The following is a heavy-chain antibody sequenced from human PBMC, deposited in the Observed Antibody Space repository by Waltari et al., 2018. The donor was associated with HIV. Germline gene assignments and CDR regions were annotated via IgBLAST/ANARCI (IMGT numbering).Heavy chain of an antibody. D-gene: IGHD6-13*01. CDR3: ASPAPVGAFEI. J-gene: IGHJ3*02. Sequence: QVHLVQSGAEMMKPGASVKVSCKVSGYTPTQLSIHRVRQTPGKGLEWMGFFDPEDGETVYVQKLQGRVTMTRDSSTDTFYMQLSSLRSDDTAVYFCASPAPVGAFEIWGQGTMVTVSS. CDR2: FDPEDGET. CDR1: GYTPTQLS. V-gene: IGHV1-24*01.